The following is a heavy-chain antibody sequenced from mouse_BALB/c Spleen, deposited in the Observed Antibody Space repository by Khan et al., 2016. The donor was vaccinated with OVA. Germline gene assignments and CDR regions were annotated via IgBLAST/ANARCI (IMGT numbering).Heavy chain of an antibody. J-gene: IGHJ2*01. V-gene: IGHV1S81*02. CDR2: TNPTNGRT. CDR3: ARIKKIGATYFDY. Sequence: QVQLQQPGAELVKAGASVKMSCKASGYTFTSYWMHWVKQRLGQGLEWFAETNPTNGRTYYNEKFKSKATLTVDKSSSTAYMLLSGPTFEDSAVYDCARIKKIGATYFDYWGQGTTRTVSS. D-gene: IGHD1-1*01. CDR1: GYTFTSYW.